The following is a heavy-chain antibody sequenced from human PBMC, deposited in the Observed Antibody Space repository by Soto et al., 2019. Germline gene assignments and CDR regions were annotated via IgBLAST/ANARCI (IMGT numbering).Heavy chain of an antibody. CDR2: IFPDDSDT. Sequence: GESLKISCKASGYIIKNYWIGWVRQMPGQGLEWMGIIFPDDSDTRYSPSFQGHVTISVDKPISTAYVQWSSLKASDSAIYYCFRGGVTSRTFDYWGQGTQVTVSS. V-gene: IGHV5-51*04. J-gene: IGHJ4*02. D-gene: IGHD3-16*01. CDR3: FRGGVTSRTFDY. CDR1: GYIIKNYW.